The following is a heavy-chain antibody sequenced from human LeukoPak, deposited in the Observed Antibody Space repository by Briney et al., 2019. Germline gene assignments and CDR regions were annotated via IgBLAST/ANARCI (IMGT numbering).Heavy chain of an antibody. CDR3: ARSNDAFDI. J-gene: IGHJ3*02. Sequence: GGSLRLSCAASGFTVSSNYMNWVRQAPGKGLEWVSIIYSGGSTFYADSVKGRFTISRDNSKNTLHLQMNSLRAGDTAVYYCARSNDAFDIWGQGTMVTVSS. D-gene: IGHD5/OR15-5a*01. CDR2: IYSGGST. CDR1: GFTVSSNY. V-gene: IGHV3-53*01.